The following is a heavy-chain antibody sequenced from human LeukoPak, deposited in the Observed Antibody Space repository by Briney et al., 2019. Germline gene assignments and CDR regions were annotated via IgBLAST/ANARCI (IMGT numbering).Heavy chain of an antibody. CDR1: GFTFSSYG. D-gene: IGHD6-13*01. CDR2: IRYDGSNK. J-gene: IGHJ4*02. Sequence: PGGSLRLSCAASGFTFSSYGMHWVRQAPGKGLEWVAFIRYDGSNKYYADSVKGRFTISRDNSKNTLYLQMNSLRAEDTAVYYCARDGSSFNRGFDYWGQGTLVTVSS. V-gene: IGHV3-30*02. CDR3: ARDGSSFNRGFDY.